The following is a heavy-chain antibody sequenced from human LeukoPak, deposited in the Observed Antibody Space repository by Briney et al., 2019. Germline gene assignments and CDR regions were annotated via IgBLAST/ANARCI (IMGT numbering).Heavy chain of an antibody. J-gene: IGHJ4*02. Sequence: SETLSLTCTVSGGSISGYYWSWIRLHPGKGLEWIGYIYYSGSTYYNPSLKSRVTISVDTSKNQFSLKLSSVTAADTAVYYCARASAAGTHLDYWGQGTLVTVSS. D-gene: IGHD6-13*01. CDR2: IYYSGST. CDR3: ARASAAGTHLDY. CDR1: GGSISGYY. V-gene: IGHV4-31*03.